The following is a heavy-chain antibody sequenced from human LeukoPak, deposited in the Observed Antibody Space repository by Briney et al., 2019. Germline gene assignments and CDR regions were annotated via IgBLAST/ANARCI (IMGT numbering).Heavy chain of an antibody. CDR1: GFTFSSSG. Sequence: GGSLRLSRAASGFTFSSSGVHWVRQAPGKGLEWVALISYDGSKKFYADSVKGRFTISRDNSKNTLYLQMNSLRADDTAAYYCAKDRSRSCAFDYWGQGTLVTVSS. CDR3: AKDRSRSCAFDY. J-gene: IGHJ4*02. V-gene: IGHV3-30*18. D-gene: IGHD2-15*01. CDR2: ISYDGSKK.